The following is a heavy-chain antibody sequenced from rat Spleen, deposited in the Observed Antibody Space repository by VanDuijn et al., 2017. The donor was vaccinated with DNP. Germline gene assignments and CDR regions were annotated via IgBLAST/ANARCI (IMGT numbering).Heavy chain of an antibody. D-gene: IGHD1-7*01. V-gene: IGHV3-1*01. J-gene: IGHJ2*01. CDR3: ARWTRYFDY. CDR1: GYSITTNF. Sequence: EVQLQESGSGLVKPSQSLSLTCSVTGYSITTNFWGWIRKFPGNKMEYIGHISYSGRTNYNPSLKSRITITRDTSKNHFFLPLNSVTIEDTATYYCARWTRYFDYWGQGVMVTVSS. CDR2: ISYSGRT.